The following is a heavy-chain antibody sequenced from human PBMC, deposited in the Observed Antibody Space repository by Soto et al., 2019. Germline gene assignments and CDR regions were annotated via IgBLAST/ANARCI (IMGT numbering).Heavy chain of an antibody. J-gene: IGHJ5*02. CDR3: ARQDYDSSGYYSGWFDP. D-gene: IGHD3-22*01. Sequence: SETLSLTCTVSGGSISSSSYYWGWIRQPPGKGLEWIGSIYYSGSTYYNPSLKSRVTISVDTSKNQFSLKLSSVTAADTAVYYCARQDYDSSGYYSGWFDPWGQGTLVTVS. CDR2: IYYSGST. CDR1: GGSISSSSYY. V-gene: IGHV4-39*01.